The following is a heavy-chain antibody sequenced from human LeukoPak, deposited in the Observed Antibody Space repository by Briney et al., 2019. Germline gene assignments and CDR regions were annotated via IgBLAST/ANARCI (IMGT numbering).Heavy chain of an antibody. J-gene: IGHJ4*02. V-gene: IGHV3-21*01. CDR3: ARIMTQQMVFDY. CDR1: GFTFSTYN. CDR2: ITSSSSYI. Sequence: PGGSLRLSCAASGFTFSTYNMNWVRQAPGKGLEWLSSITSSSSYIYYADSVKGRFTISRDNAKNSLYLQMNSLRAEDTAVYYCARIMTQQMVFDYWGQGTLVTVSS. D-gene: IGHD6-13*01.